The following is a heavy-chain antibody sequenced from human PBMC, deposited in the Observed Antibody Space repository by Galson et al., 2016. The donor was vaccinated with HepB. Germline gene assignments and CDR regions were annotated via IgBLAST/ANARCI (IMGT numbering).Heavy chain of an antibody. CDR3: ARDGSEHGRSSGGGMDV. D-gene: IGHD6-6*01. CDR2: IYNDGDT. Sequence: SLRLSCAASGLIVRSNFMTWVRQGPGKGLEWVATIYNDGDTFYADSVKGRFSISRHNSNNILYHQMSNVTPDDTAVYYCARDGSEHGRSSGGGMDVWGQGTTVTVSS. V-gene: IGHV3-53*01. CDR1: GLIVRSNF. J-gene: IGHJ6*02.